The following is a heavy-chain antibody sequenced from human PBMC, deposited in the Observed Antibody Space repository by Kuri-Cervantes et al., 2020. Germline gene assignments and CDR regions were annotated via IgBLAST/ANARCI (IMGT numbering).Heavy chain of an antibody. D-gene: IGHD2-2*01. CDR2: IWYDGSNK. CDR3: ARDLYCSGNTCYRKPGNWFDP. CDR1: GFTFSSYG. Sequence: GESLKISCAASGFTFSSYGMHWVRQAPGKGLEWVAVIWYDGSNKYYADSVKGRFTSSDNSKNTLYLQMNSLRAEDTAVYYCARDLYCSGNTCYRKPGNWFDPWGQGTLVTVSS. V-gene: IGHV3-33*01. J-gene: IGHJ5*02.